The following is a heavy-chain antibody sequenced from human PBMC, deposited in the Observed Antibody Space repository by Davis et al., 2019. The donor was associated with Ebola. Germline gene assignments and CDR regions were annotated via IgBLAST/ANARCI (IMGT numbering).Heavy chain of an antibody. D-gene: IGHD5-12*01. V-gene: IGHV3-30*02. CDR1: GFTFSSYG. Sequence: GGSLRLSCAASGFTFSSYGMHWVRQAPGKGLEWVAFIRYDGSNKYYADSAKGRFTISRDNAKNSLYLQMNSLRAEDTAVYYCAKGKGIVATTYYFDYWGQGTLVTVSS. J-gene: IGHJ4*02. CDR3: AKGKGIVATTYYFDY. CDR2: IRYDGSNK.